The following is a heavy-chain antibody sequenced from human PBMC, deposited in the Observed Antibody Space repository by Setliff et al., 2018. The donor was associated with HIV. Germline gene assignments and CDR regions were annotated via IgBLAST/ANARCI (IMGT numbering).Heavy chain of an antibody. J-gene: IGHJ5*01. CDR1: GDSISRYS. Sequence: LSLTCTVSGDSISRYSWSWIRQPPGKGLEWIGYVYSNGETYYNPSLKSRVTMSTDTSKNQFSLNLNSATAADTAVYFCARRALQDSTITSSNWFDSWGQGTLVTVSS. D-gene: IGHD2-2*01. CDR2: VYSNGET. V-gene: IGHV4-4*09. CDR3: ARRALQDSTITSSNWFDS.